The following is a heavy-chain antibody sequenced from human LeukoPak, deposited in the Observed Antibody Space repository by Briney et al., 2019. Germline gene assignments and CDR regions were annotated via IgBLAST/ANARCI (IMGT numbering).Heavy chain of an antibody. J-gene: IGHJ3*02. CDR3: ARDPSSTIFGVVTGNAFDI. CDR2: INPSGGST. Sequence: ASVKVSCKASEYTFTSYYMHWVRQAPGQGLEWMGIINPSGGSTSYAQKFQGRVTMTRDTSTSTVYMELSSLRSDDTAVYYCARDPSSTIFGVVTGNAFDIWGQGTMVTVSS. D-gene: IGHD3-3*01. CDR1: EYTFTSYY. V-gene: IGHV1-46*01.